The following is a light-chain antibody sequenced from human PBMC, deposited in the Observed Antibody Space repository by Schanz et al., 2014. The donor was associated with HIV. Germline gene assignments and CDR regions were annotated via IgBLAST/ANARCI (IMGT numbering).Light chain of an antibody. J-gene: IGKJ4*01. V-gene: IGKV3-20*01. Sequence: EIVLTQSPGTLSLSPGDRATLSCRASQSVSNRYLAWYQQTRGQAPRLLIYGASSRATGIPDRFSGSGSGTDFTLTISSLQSEDVATYFCQKYGSAPLTFGGGTKVEI. CDR2: GAS. CDR3: QKYGSAPLT. CDR1: QSVSNRY.